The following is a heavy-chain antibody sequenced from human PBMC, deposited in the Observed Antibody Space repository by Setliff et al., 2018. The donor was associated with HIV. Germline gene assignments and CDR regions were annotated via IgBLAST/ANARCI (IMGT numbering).Heavy chain of an antibody. Sequence: RASVKVSCKASGGTFSSYVISWVRQAPGQGPEWMGGIIPMYGVTNYAQKFQGRVTITTDESTSTAYMELSSLRSGDTAVYYCALPYCSGGNCWSSASLPPAGWFDPWGQGTLVTVSS. V-gene: IGHV1-69*05. D-gene: IGHD2-15*01. CDR2: IIPMYGVT. CDR1: GGTFSSYV. J-gene: IGHJ5*02. CDR3: ALPYCSGGNCWSSASLPPAGWFDP.